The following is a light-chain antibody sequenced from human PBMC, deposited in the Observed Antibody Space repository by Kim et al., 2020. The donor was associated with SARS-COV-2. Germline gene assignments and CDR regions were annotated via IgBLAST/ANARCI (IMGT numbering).Light chain of an antibody. CDR3: QHYDNSLYT. CDR1: QSVSSTI. Sequence: LSPGDSVTLSCRATQSVSSTILAWYHQRPGHAPRLLIYATSTRAKGIPDRFSGSGSGTDFTLTISRLEPEDFAVYYCQHYDNSLYTFGQGTKLEI. CDR2: ATS. J-gene: IGKJ2*01. V-gene: IGKV3-20*01.